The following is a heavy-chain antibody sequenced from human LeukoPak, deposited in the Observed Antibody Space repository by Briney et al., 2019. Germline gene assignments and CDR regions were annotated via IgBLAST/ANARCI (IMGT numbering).Heavy chain of an antibody. CDR2: IIPIFGTA. Sequence: SVKVSCKASGGTFSSYAISWVRQAPGQGLEWMGGIIPIFGTANYAQKFQGRVTITTDESTSTAYMELSSLRSEDTAVYYCAREGGAAAGTAYYYYMDVWGKGTTVTVSS. D-gene: IGHD6-13*01. CDR1: GGTFSSYA. J-gene: IGHJ6*03. CDR3: AREGGAAAGTAYYYYMDV. V-gene: IGHV1-69*05.